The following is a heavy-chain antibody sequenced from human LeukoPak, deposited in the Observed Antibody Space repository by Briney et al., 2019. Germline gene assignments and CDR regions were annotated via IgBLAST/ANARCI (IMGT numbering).Heavy chain of an antibody. D-gene: IGHD6-13*01. Sequence: SETLSLTCTVSGGSISSYYWSWIRQPPGKGLEWIGYIYYSGSTNYNPSLKSRVTISVDTSKNQFSLKLSSVTAADTAVYYCARSTDSSSWYYYYYGMDVWGQGTTVTVSS. CDR2: IYYSGST. CDR3: ARSTDSSSWYYYYYGMDV. CDR1: GGSISSYY. J-gene: IGHJ6*02. V-gene: IGHV4-59*01.